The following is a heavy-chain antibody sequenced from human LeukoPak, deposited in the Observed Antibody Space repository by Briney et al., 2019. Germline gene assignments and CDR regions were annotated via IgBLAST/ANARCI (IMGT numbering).Heavy chain of an antibody. Sequence: SETLSLTCAVYGGSFSGYYWSWIRQPPGKGLEWIGEINHSGSTNYNPSLKSRVTISVDTSKNQFSLKLSSVTAADTAVYYCARGLRGNAMATPWGQGTLVTVSS. D-gene: IGHD5-18*01. J-gene: IGHJ5*02. CDR1: GGSFSGYY. CDR2: INHSGST. CDR3: ARGLRGNAMATP. V-gene: IGHV4-34*01.